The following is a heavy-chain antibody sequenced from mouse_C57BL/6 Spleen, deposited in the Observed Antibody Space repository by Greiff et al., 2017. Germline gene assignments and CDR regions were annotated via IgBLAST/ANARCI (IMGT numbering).Heavy chain of an antibody. Sequence: QVQLQQSGAELARPGASVKLSCKASGYTFTSYGISWVKQRTGQGLEWIGEIYPRSGNTYYNEKFKGKATLTADKSSSTAYMELRSLTSEVSAVXFCASGRVLLGLFDAGAKGTTLPVSS. CDR2: IYPRSGNT. CDR1: GYTFTSYG. D-gene: IGHD1-2*01. V-gene: IGHV1-81*01. J-gene: IGHJ2*01. CDR3: ASGRVLLGLFDA.